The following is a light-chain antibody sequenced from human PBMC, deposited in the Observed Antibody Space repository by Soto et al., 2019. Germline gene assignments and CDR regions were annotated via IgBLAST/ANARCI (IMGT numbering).Light chain of an antibody. Sequence: DIVLTQSPVTLSLYPGERATLSCRASQSVSSYLAWYQQKPGQAPRLLIYDASNRATGIPARFSGSGSGTDFTLTISSLEPEDFAVYYCQQRSNWPRFGQGTRLEIK. V-gene: IGKV3-11*01. J-gene: IGKJ5*01. CDR1: QSVSSY. CDR3: QQRSNWPR. CDR2: DAS.